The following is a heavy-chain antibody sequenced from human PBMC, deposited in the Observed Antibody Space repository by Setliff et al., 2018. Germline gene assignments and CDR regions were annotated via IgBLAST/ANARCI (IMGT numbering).Heavy chain of an antibody. CDR2: TIPMFGSA. CDR3: AREGVDIRSSTDYRYYMDV. D-gene: IGHD5-12*01. Sequence: GASVKVSCKASGGTFRSYGISWVRQAPGQGLEWMGGTIPMFGSANYAQKFQGRVMIITDEFTGTAYMELSSLRTEDTAVYYCAREGVDIRSSTDYRYYMDVWGKGTTVTVSS. CDR1: GGTFRSYG. V-gene: IGHV1-69*05. J-gene: IGHJ6*03.